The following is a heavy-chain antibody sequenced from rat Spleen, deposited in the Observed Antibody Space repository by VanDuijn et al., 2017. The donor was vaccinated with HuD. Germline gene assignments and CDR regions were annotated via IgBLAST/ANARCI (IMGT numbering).Heavy chain of an antibody. J-gene: IGHJ2*01. CDR2: ISYDGRTT. V-gene: IGHV5-7*01. CDR3: ARRGYNNYYFDY. CDR1: GFTFSHYD. Sequence: EVQLVESGGGLVQPGRSMKLSCAASGFTFSHYDMAWVRQTPKQGLEWVATISYDGRTTNHRDSVKGRFTISRDNAKSTLNLQMDSLRSEDTATYYCARRGYNNYYFDYWGQGVVVTVSS. D-gene: IGHD1-10*01.